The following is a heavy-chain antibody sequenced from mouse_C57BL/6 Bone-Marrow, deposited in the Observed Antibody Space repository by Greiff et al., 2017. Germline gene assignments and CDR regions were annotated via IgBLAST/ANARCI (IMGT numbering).Heavy chain of an antibody. J-gene: IGHJ3*01. CDR3: VRQDFYYGYGSFAY. D-gene: IGHD2-2*01. Sequence: EVHLVESGGGLVQPKGSLKLSCAASGFSFNTYAMNWVRQAPGKGLEWVARIRSKSNNYATYYADSVKDRFTISRDDSESMLYLQMNNLKTEDTAMYYCVRQDFYYGYGSFAYWGQGTLVTVSA. CDR2: IRSKSNNYAT. CDR1: GFSFNTYA. V-gene: IGHV10-1*01.